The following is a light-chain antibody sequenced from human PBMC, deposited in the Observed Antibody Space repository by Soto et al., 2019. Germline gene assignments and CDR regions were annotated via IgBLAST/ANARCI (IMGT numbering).Light chain of an antibody. V-gene: IGKV3-20*01. CDR2: GTS. CDR1: QSVSNAY. J-gene: IGKJ1*01. Sequence: VLTQSPGTLSLSPGERATLSCRASQSVSNAYLAWYQQKPGQAPRLLIYGTSSRATGIPDRFSGTGSGTDFTLTISRLEPEDFAVYYCQQYGSSPRTFGQGTKVEIK. CDR3: QQYGSSPRT.